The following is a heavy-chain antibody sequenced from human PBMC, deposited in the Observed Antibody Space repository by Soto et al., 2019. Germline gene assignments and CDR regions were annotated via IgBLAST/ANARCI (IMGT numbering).Heavy chain of an antibody. CDR2: MNPNSGNT. CDR1: GYTFTSYD. J-gene: IGHJ4*02. V-gene: IGHV1-8*01. D-gene: IGHD2-15*01. Sequence: QVQLVQSGAEVKKPGASVKVSCKASGYTFTSYDINWVRQATGQGLEWMGWMNPNSGNTGYAQKFQGRVTTTRNTSISTAYMELSSLRSEDTAVYYCARGPCRGGSWCPLSTVHWGQGTLVTVSS. CDR3: ARGPCRGGSWCPLSTVH.